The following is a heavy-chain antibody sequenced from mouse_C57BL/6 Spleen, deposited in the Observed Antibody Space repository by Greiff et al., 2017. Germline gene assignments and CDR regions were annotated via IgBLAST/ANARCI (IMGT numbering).Heavy chain of an antibody. V-gene: IGHV5-6*01. J-gene: IGHJ1*03. CDR2: ISSGGSYT. D-gene: IGHD1-1*02. CDR3: ARCPFGRRYFDV. Sequence: EVQLVESGGDLVKPGGSLKLSCAASGFTFSSYGMSWVRQTPDKRLEWVATISSGGSYTYYPDSVKGRFTISRDNAKNTLYLQMSSLKSEDTAMYYCARCPFGRRYFDVWGTGTTVTVSS. CDR1: GFTFSSYG.